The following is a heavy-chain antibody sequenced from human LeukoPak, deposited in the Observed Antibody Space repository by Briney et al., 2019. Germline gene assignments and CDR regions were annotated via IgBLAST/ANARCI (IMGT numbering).Heavy chain of an antibody. J-gene: IGHJ6*04. CDR2: ISGSGSHT. D-gene: IGHD3-10*02. Sequence: GGSLRISCVASAFTFNRYTMSWVRQAPGKGLEWVSGISGSGSHTYYADSVKGRFTISRDNAKNSLYLQMNSLRAEDTAVYYCAELGITMIGGVWGKGTTVTISS. V-gene: IGHV3-21*01. CDR1: AFTFNRYT. CDR3: AELGITMIGGV.